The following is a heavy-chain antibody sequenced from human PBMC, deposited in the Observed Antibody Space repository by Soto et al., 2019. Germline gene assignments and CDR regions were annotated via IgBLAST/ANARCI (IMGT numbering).Heavy chain of an antibody. D-gene: IGHD6-19*01. V-gene: IGHV4-61*01. Sequence: QVQLQESGPGLVKPSETLSLTCTVSGGSVSSGSYYWSWIRQPPGKGLEWIGYIYYSGSTNYNPSLKSRVTISVDTSKNQFSLKLSSVTAADTAVYYCARENVAGTLYYYYYGMDVWGQGTTVTVSS. J-gene: IGHJ6*02. CDR2: IYYSGST. CDR3: ARENVAGTLYYYYYGMDV. CDR1: GGSVSSGSYY.